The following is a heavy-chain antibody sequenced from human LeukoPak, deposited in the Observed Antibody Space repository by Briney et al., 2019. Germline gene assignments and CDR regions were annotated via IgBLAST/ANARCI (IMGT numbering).Heavy chain of an antibody. CDR1: GGTFSSYA. J-gene: IGHJ4*02. Sequence: ASVKVSCKASGGTFSSYAISWVRQAPGQGLEWMGGIIPIFGTANYGQKFQGRGTITADESTSTAYMELSSLRSEDTAVYYCASEAATGYYFDYWGQGTLVTVSS. CDR3: ASEAATGYYFDY. D-gene: IGHD2-15*01. V-gene: IGHV1-69*13. CDR2: IIPIFGTA.